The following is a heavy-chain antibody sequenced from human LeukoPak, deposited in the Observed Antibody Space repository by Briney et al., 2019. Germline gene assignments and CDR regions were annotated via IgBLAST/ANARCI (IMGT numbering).Heavy chain of an antibody. CDR1: GFTFSNYW. CDR3: AREGTADFDC. Sequence: GGLRLSCAASGFTFSNYWMSWVRQAPGKGLEWVANIKQDGSEKYYVDSVKGRFTISRDNAQNSLYLQMNSLRAEDTAVFYCAREGTADFDCWGQGTLVTVSS. CDR2: IKQDGSEK. V-gene: IGHV3-7*01. J-gene: IGHJ4*02.